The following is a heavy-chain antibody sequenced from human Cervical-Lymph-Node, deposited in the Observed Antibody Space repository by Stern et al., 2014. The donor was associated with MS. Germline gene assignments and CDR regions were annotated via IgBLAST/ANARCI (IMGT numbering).Heavy chain of an antibody. CDR1: GYTFTSLD. V-gene: IGHV1-8*01. J-gene: IGHJ4*02. CDR3: ARGVDQGVDY. D-gene: IGHD3-10*01. CDR2: MSPNSANT. Sequence: VQLVESGAEVKKPGASVKVSCKASGYTFTSLDINWVRQAPGQGLEWMGWMSPNSANTGYAQRFQGRVTMTRDTSTSTAYMELSSLESEDTAVYYCARGVDQGVDYWGQGTLVTVSS.